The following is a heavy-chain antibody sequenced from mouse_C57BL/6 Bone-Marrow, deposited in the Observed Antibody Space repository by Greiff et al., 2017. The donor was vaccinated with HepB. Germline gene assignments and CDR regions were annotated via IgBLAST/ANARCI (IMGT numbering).Heavy chain of an antibody. CDR1: GYTFTSYG. V-gene: IGHV1-81*01. CDR2: IYPRSGNT. Sequence: QVQLQQDGAELARQGASVKLSGKASGYTFTSYGISWVKQRTGQGLEWIGEIYPRSGNTYYNEKFKGKATLTADKSSSTAYMELRSLTSEDSAVYFCARDGYYVDYWGQGTTLTVSS. CDR3: ARDGYYVDY. D-gene: IGHD2-3*01. J-gene: IGHJ2*01.